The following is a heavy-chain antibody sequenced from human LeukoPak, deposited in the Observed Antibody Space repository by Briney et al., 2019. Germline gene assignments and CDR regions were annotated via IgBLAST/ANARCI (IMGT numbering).Heavy chain of an antibody. Sequence: GGTLRLSCAASGFTFSSYAMSRLGQAPGKGLKWVLAISVSSGSTYCADSAEGRFTISRDNSKNTLYIQLNSLGAEDTAVSYCAKDLKRPAAPPRDYWGQGTLVTVSS. CDR2: ISVSSGST. CDR1: GFTFSSYA. V-gene: IGHV3-23*01. J-gene: IGHJ4*02. CDR3: AKDLKRPAAPPRDY. D-gene: IGHD2-2*01.